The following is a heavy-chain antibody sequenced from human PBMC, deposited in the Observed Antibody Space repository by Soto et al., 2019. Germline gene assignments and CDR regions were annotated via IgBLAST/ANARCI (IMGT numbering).Heavy chain of an antibody. CDR3: ARALSGTVTHYTTDF. D-gene: IGHD4-17*01. V-gene: IGHV3-30-3*01. CDR2: ISYDGVHK. Sequence: QVQVVETGGGVVQPGRSLRLSCAASGFTFSNYALNWVRQAPGKGLEWVAVISYDGVHKYYADSVKGRFTISRDNPKNTVYLQMDSLRPDDTATYYCARALSGTVTHYTTDFWGQGTLVIVSS. J-gene: IGHJ4*02. CDR1: GFTFSNYA.